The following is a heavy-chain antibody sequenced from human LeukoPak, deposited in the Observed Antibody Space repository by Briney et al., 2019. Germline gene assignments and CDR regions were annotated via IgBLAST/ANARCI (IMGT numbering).Heavy chain of an antibody. V-gene: IGHV3-23*01. CDR3: AKVLELRSSWSYYFDY. Sequence: GGSLRLSCAASGFTFSTYAMSWVRQAPGKRLEWVSVISNSGGSTDYADSVKGRFTISRDNSKNTLHLQMNSLRAEDTAVYYCAKVLELRSSWSYYFDYWGQGTLVTVSS. CDR1: GFTFSTYA. D-gene: IGHD6-13*01. J-gene: IGHJ4*02. CDR2: ISNSGGST.